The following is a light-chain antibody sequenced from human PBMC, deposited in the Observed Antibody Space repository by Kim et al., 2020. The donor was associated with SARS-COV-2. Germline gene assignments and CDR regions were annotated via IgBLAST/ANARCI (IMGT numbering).Light chain of an antibody. CDR1: SSDVGGYNY. Sequence: QSITISCTGTSSDVGGYNYVSWYQQHPGKAPNLMIYDVSDRPSGVSDRFSGSKSGNTASLTISGLQAEDEGEYYCSSYTNSSTPVLFGGGTQLTVL. J-gene: IGLJ2*01. V-gene: IGLV2-14*03. CDR3: SSYTNSSTPVL. CDR2: DVS.